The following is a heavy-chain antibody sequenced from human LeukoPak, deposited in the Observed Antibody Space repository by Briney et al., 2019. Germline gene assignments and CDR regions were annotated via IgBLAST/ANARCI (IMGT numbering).Heavy chain of an antibody. D-gene: IGHD2-15*01. CDR3: ATAALGYCSGGSCYTFDY. J-gene: IGHJ4*02. Sequence: ASVKVSCTVSGYTLTELSMHWVRQAPGKGLEWMGGFDPEDGETIYAQKFQGRVTMTEDTSTDTAYMELSSLRSEDTAVYYCATAALGYCSGGSCYTFDYWGQGTLVTVSS. V-gene: IGHV1-24*01. CDR1: GYTLTELS. CDR2: FDPEDGET.